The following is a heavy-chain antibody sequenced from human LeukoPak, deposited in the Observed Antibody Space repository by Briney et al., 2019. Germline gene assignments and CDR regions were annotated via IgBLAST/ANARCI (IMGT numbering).Heavy chain of an antibody. V-gene: IGHV4-61*01. J-gene: IGHJ6*03. CDR1: GGSISSSSYY. Sequence: PSETLSLTCTVSGGSISSSSYYWSWIRQPPGKGLEWIGYIYYSGSTNYNPSLKSRVTISVDTSKNQFSLKLSSVTAADTAVYYCARGDCSSTICYSPMDVWGKGTTVTVSS. D-gene: IGHD2-2*01. CDR2: IYYSGST. CDR3: ARGDCSSTICYSPMDV.